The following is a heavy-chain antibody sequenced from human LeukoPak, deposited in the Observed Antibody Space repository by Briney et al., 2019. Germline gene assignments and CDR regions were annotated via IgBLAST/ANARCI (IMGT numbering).Heavy chain of an antibody. J-gene: IGHJ2*01. Sequence: GRSLRLSCAASGFTFSSYAMRWVRQAPGKGLEWVAVISYDGSNKYYADSVKGRFTISRDNFKDPLYLQRNSLRAEDTAVYYCIDVFDLWGRGTMVTVSS. CDR2: ISYDGSNK. CDR3: IDVFDL. CDR1: GFTFSSYA. V-gene: IGHV3-30-3*01.